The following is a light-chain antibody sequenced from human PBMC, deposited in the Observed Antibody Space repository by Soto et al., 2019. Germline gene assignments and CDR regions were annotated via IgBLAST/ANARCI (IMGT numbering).Light chain of an antibody. Sequence: EIVLTQSPGTLSLSPGERATLSCRASQSVSGSYLAWYQQKPGQAPRLLIHGASSRATGIPDRFSGSGSGTDFTLTISRLETEDFAVYYCQQYGSSIRTFGQGTKVDIK. J-gene: IGKJ1*01. V-gene: IGKV3-20*01. CDR2: GAS. CDR3: QQYGSSIRT. CDR1: QSVSGSY.